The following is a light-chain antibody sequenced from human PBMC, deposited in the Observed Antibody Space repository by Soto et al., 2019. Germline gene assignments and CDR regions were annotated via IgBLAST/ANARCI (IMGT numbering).Light chain of an antibody. V-gene: IGKV3-15*01. CDR2: GAS. CDR1: QSVTNN. CDR3: QQYSDSPIP. Sequence: EIVMTQSPATLSVSPGERATLSCRASQSVTNNLAWYQQRPGQAPRLLIRGASTRASGVPARFSGSGSGTDFTLTISSLQSEDFAVYYCQQYSDSPIPFGPGTKV. J-gene: IGKJ3*01.